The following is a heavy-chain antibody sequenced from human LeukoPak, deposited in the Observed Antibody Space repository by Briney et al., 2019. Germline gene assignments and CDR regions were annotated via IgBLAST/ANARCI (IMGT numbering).Heavy chain of an antibody. Sequence: GGSLRLSCAASGFTFSNYAMSWVRQAPGEGLEWVSTVSAGGDSTYYADSVKGRFTISRDNSKNTLYLQMNSLRAEDTAVYYCAKDSWYDILTGYYIPASFDYWGQGTLVTVSS. D-gene: IGHD3-9*01. CDR1: GFTFSNYA. CDR3: AKDSWYDILTGYYIPASFDY. CDR2: VSAGGDST. V-gene: IGHV3-23*01. J-gene: IGHJ4*02.